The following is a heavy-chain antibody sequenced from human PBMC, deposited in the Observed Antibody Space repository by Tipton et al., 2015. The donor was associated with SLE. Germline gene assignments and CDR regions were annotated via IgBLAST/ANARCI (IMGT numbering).Heavy chain of an antibody. V-gene: IGHV4-39*01. Sequence: TLSLTCSVSGDSVSSNNCHWGWIRQPPGKGLEWIGYISYSGSTYYNPSLKSRVTISVDTSKNQFSLRLTSVTAADTSVYYCARRMYQLPNYYYYYGMDVWGQGTTVIVS. CDR3: ARRMYQLPNYYYYYGMDV. D-gene: IGHD2-8*01. CDR1: GDSVSSNNCH. CDR2: ISYSGST. J-gene: IGHJ6*02.